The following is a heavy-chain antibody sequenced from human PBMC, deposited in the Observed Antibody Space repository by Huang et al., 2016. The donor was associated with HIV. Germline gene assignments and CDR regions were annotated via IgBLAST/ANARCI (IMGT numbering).Heavy chain of an antibody. V-gene: IGHV3-30*02. CDR1: GFTFATYG. Sequence: QVQLVESGGGVVQPGGSLRLSCAASGFTFATYGMHWVRQGPGKWLEWVAFIRSDGTNKYYADFVKGRFTISRDNSKNTLFLQMNSLRPEDTALYYCAKIPPLHANLATSGPGPVDYWGQGTLVTVSS. CDR3: AKIPPLHANLATSGPGPVDY. J-gene: IGHJ4*02. D-gene: IGHD6-13*01. CDR2: IRSDGTNK.